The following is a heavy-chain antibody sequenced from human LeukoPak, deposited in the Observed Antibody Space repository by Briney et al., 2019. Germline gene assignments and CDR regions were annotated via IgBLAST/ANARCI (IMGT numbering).Heavy chain of an antibody. Sequence: PSETLSLTCTVSGGSISSGGYYWSWIRQHPGKGLEWIGYIYYSGSTYYNPSLKSRVTISVDTSKNQFSLKLSSVTAADTAVYYCARVRDSSGYLYYYYGMDVWGQGTTVTVSS. CDR1: GGSISSGGYY. CDR3: ARVRDSSGYLYYYYGMDV. J-gene: IGHJ6*02. D-gene: IGHD3-22*01. CDR2: IYYSGST. V-gene: IGHV4-31*03.